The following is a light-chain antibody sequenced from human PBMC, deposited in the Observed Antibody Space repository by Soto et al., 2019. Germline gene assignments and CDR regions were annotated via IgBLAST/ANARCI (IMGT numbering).Light chain of an antibody. Sequence: MTQSPATLSVFPGERATLSCRASQSVSSNLVWYQQKPGQAPKLLIYNTFTRATGIPVRFSGSGSGTEFTLTISSLQSEDLAVYYCQQYNNWPYTFGQGAKLEI. J-gene: IGKJ2*01. CDR2: NTF. CDR3: QQYNNWPYT. CDR1: QSVSSN. V-gene: IGKV3-15*01.